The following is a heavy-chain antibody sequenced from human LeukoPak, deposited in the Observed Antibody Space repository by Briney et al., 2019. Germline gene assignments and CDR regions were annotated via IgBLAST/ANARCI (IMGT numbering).Heavy chain of an antibody. J-gene: IGHJ4*02. CDR3: ARGYCSGGSCYPGYFDY. Sequence: GGSLRLSCAASGFTFSNYGMHWVRQVPGKGLEWVALIWYDGSNKYYADSVKGRFIISRDNSKDTLYLQMNSLRAEDTAVYYCARGYCSGGSCYPGYFDYWGQGTLVTVSS. D-gene: IGHD2-15*01. V-gene: IGHV3-33*08. CDR2: IWYDGSNK. CDR1: GFTFSNYG.